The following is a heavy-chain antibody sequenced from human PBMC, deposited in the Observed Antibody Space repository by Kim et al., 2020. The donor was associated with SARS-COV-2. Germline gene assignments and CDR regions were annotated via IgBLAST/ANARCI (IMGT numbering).Heavy chain of an antibody. J-gene: IGHJ4*02. Sequence: GESLKIPCKGSGYSFTSYWIGWVRQMPGKGLEWMGIIYPGDSDTRYSPSFQGQVTISADKSISTAYLQWSSLKASDTAMYYCARTHSSSSGDFDYWGQGTLVTVSS. CDR3: ARTHSSSSGDFDY. V-gene: IGHV5-51*01. CDR1: GYSFTSYW. D-gene: IGHD6-6*01. CDR2: IYPGDSDT.